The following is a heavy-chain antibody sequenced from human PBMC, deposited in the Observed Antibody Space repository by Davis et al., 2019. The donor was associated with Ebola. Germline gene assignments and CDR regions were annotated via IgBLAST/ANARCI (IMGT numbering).Heavy chain of an antibody. J-gene: IGHJ6*02. CDR2: IIPNLGIA. CDR3: ARDGALWSLYYYGMDV. D-gene: IGHD3-10*01. CDR1: GGTFSSYT. Sequence: SVKVSCKASGGTFSSYTISWVRQAPGQGLEWMGRIIPNLGIANYAQKFQGRVTITADKSTSTASMELSSLRSEDTAVYYCARDGALWSLYYYGMDVWGQGTTVTVSS. V-gene: IGHV1-69*04.